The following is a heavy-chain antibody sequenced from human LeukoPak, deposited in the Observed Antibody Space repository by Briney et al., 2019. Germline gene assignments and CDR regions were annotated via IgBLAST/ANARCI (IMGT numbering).Heavy chain of an antibody. CDR2: IKNDGAVK. J-gene: IGHJ4*02. Sequence: GGSLRLSCAASGLTFSSYWMTWVRQAPGKGLEWVANIKNDGAVKNYVDSVKGRFTISRDNAKNSLYLQMNSLRAEDTAVYYCAKDSYSKGDFWGQGVLVTVSS. V-gene: IGHV3-7*01. CDR3: AKDSYSKGDF. CDR1: GLTFSSYW. D-gene: IGHD6-13*01.